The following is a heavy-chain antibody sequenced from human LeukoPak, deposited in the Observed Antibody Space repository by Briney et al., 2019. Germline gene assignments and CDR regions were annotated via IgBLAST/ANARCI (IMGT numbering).Heavy chain of an antibody. Sequence: GASVKVSCKASGYTFASYYMHWVRQAPGQGLEWMGIINPSGGSTGYAQKFQGRVTMTRDTSTSTVYMELSSLRSEDTAVYYCARSSDYYGSGSYSDYYYGMDVWGQGTTVTVSS. CDR3: ARSSDYYGSGSYSDYYYGMDV. CDR1: GYTFASYY. J-gene: IGHJ6*02. D-gene: IGHD3-10*01. V-gene: IGHV1-46*01. CDR2: INPSGGST.